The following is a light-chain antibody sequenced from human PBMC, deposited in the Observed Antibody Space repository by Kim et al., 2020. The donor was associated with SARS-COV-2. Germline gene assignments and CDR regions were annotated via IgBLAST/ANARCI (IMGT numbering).Light chain of an antibody. Sequence: HTATPASTGDSTTLGYEGAALLPQHPVPPPTPLFYSNNDRPPGISQRLSASRSGSTASLTITGLQPDDEADYYCSAWDYSVNAWVFGGGTKLTVL. CDR2: SNN. CDR1: STTLGYEG. J-gene: IGLJ3*02. CDR3: SAWDYSVNAWV. V-gene: IGLV10-54*01.